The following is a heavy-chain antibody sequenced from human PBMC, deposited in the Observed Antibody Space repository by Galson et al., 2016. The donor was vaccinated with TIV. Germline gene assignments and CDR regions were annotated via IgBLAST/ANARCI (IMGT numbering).Heavy chain of an antibody. CDR1: GFTFSSYG. J-gene: IGHJ6*03. V-gene: IGHV3-30*02. Sequence: SLRLSCATSGFTFSSYGIHWVRQAPGKGLEWVAFIRYDVSNKYYADPVKGRFTISRDNSKNTVYLQMNGLRAEDTALYCCAEDSTTTLYYMDVWGKGTTVTVSS. CDR3: AEDSTTTLYYMDV. CDR2: IRYDVSNK. D-gene: IGHD4-17*01.